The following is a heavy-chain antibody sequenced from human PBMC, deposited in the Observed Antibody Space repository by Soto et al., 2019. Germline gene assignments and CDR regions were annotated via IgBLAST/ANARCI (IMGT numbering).Heavy chain of an antibody. CDR1: GGSISSYY. Sequence: SETLSLTCTVSGGSISSYYWSWIRQPPGKGLEWIGYIYHSGSPSYNPSLKSRVTMSMDTSKNQFSLKLSSVTAADTAVYYCARKDDFWDYWGQGTLVTVSS. V-gene: IGHV4-59*01. CDR3: ARKDDFWDY. J-gene: IGHJ4*02. CDR2: IYHSGSP. D-gene: IGHD3-3*01.